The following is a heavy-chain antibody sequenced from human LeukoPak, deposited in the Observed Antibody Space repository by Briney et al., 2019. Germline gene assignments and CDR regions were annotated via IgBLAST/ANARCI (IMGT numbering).Heavy chain of an antibody. Sequence: TSQTLSLTCAISGDSVSSNSVTWNWIRQYPSRGLEWLGRTYYRSTWYNDYAVSVRGRITVNPDTSKNQFSLHLNSVTPEDTAVYYCARRLTQYDCFDPWGQGTLVTVSS. V-gene: IGHV6-1*01. CDR1: GDSVSSNSVT. D-gene: IGHD2-2*01. CDR2: TYYRSTWYN. CDR3: ARRLTQYDCFDP. J-gene: IGHJ5*02.